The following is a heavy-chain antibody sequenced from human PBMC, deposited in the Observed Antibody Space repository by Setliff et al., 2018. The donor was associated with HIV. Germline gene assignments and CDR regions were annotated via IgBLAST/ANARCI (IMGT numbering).Heavy chain of an antibody. CDR1: GFPFGDYP. V-gene: IGHV3-49*04. J-gene: IGHJ6*03. CDR2: IRSKPYGGTT. D-gene: IGHD3-10*01. CDR3: TRDMRGGGISLLRGRIEDSYYYCMDV. Sequence: GGSLRLSCTTSGFPFGDYPVTWVRQAPGKGLEWVGLIRSKPYGGTTDYAASVKGRFTLSSDHSKGIAYLHMNSLKIEDTAVYYCTRDMRGGGISLLRGRIEDSYYYCMDVWGKGTTVTVSS.